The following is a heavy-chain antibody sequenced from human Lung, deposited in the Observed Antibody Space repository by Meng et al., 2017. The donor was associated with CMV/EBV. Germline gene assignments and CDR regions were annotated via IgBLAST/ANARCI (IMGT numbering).Heavy chain of an antibody. J-gene: IGHJ6*02. CDR1: GYTFTSYG. CDR2: INVYNGRR. D-gene: IGHD2-2*01. Sequence: ASVKVSCKASGYTFTSYGISWVRQAPGQGLEWMGWINVYNGRRDYAQRFKDRVTMTTDTSTSTAHMDLKRLRSDDTATYYCARERGYCSMIDCYKDGMDVWGQGTTVTVSS. V-gene: IGHV1-18*01. CDR3: ARERGYCSMIDCYKDGMDV.